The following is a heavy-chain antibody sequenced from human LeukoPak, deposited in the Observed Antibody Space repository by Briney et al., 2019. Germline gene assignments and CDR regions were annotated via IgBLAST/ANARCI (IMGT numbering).Heavy chain of an antibody. CDR3: ARGGRLGELSLGF. V-gene: IGHV3-33*01. J-gene: IGHJ4*02. D-gene: IGHD3-16*02. Sequence: GGSLRLSCAASGFTFSSYGMHWVRQAPGKGLEWVAVIWYDGSNKHYADSVKGRFTISRDNSKNTLYLQMNSLRAEDTAVYYCARGGRLGELSLGFWGQGTLVTVSS. CDR1: GFTFSSYG. CDR2: IWYDGSNK.